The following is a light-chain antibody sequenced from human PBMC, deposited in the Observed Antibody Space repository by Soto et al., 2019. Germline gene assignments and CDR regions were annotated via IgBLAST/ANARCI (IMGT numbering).Light chain of an antibody. CDR3: QQYNNWPRT. V-gene: IGKV3-15*01. CDR2: GAS. CDR1: QSVSNN. J-gene: IGKJ1*01. Sequence: EIVMTQSPATLSVSPGERATLSCRASQSVSNNLAWYQQKPGQAPRLLIYGASTRATVIPARFSGSGSGTEFSLTISSLQAEDFAVYYCQQYNNWPRTFGQGTKVEIK.